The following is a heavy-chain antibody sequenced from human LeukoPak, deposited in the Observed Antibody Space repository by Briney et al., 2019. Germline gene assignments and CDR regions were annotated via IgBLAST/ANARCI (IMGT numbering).Heavy chain of an antibody. Sequence: PSETLSLTCTVSGGSISSTYYWDWIRQPPGKGLEWIGSIYYSGTTYYNPSLKSRVTISVDTSKNQFSLKLSSVTAADTAVYYCARDDSSGYYYGFDAFDIWGQGTMVTVSS. D-gene: IGHD3-22*01. V-gene: IGHV4-39*07. CDR1: GGSISSTYY. CDR3: ARDDSSGYYYGFDAFDI. J-gene: IGHJ3*02. CDR2: IYYSGTT.